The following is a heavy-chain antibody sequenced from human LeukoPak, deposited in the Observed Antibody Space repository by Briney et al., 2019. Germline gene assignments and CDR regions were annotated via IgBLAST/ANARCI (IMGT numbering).Heavy chain of an antibody. Sequence: GGALRLSCAASGFTFSSYEMNWVRQAPGKGLGWVSSISSSGSTKYYADSLKGRFTISRDNARNSLYLQMNSLRAEDTAVYYCHYDSSGHDAFDIWGQGTMVTVSS. CDR2: ISSSGSTK. CDR3: HYDSSGHDAFDI. CDR1: GFTFSSYE. D-gene: IGHD3-22*01. J-gene: IGHJ3*02. V-gene: IGHV3-48*03.